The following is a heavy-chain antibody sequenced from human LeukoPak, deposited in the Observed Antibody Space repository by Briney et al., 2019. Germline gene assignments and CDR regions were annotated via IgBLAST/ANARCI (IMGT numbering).Heavy chain of an antibody. CDR1: GFTLSDYY. D-gene: IGHD6-19*01. V-gene: IGHV3-11*01. Sequence: GGSLRLSCGVAGFTLSDYYMTWIRRAPGKGLEWVSDGSSRDGTINFADSVRGRFTVSWDNAKNSLYLQMSSLRADDTAVYYCARETVAGTFDYWGQGVLVTVSS. CDR2: GSSRDGTI. CDR3: ARETVAGTFDY. J-gene: IGHJ4*02.